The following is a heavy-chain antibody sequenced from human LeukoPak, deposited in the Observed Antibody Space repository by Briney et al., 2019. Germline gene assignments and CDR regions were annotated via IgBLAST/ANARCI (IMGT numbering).Heavy chain of an antibody. CDR2: ITSSGNTI. CDR3: ERLTTITTTGGPFDY. Sequence: GGSLRLSCTAPGFTFSSYEMNWVRQAPGKGLEWVSYITSSGNTIYYADSVKGRFTISRDNAKNSLYLQMNSLRAEDTAVYYCERLTTITTTGGPFDYWGQGTLVTVSS. V-gene: IGHV3-48*03. D-gene: IGHD4-11*01. J-gene: IGHJ4*02. CDR1: GFTFSSYE.